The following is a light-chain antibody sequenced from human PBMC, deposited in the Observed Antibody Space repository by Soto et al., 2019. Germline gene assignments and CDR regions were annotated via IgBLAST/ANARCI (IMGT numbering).Light chain of an antibody. V-gene: IGLV2-23*02. CDR3: CSYARSSTLM. Sequence: QSALTQPASVSGSPGQSITISCTGTSSDVGSYNLVSWYQQHPGKVPKLMIYEVSKRPSGVSNRFSGSKSGNTASLTISGLQTDDEADYYCCSYARSSTLMLGGGTKLTVL. CDR2: EVS. J-gene: IGLJ2*01. CDR1: SSDVGSYNL.